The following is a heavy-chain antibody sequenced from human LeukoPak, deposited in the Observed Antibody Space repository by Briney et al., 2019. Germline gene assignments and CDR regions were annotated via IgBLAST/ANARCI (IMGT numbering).Heavy chain of an antibody. CDR1: GFTFSSYS. CDR2: ISSSSNYI. CDR3: ARSKPWGYCSGGSCYPTYYYYYYMDV. V-gene: IGHV3-21*01. Sequence: GGSLRLSCAASGFTFSSYSTNWVRQAPGRGLEWVSSISSSSNYIYYVDSVKGRFTISRDNAKNSLFLQMNSLRAEDTAVYFCARSKPWGYCSGGSCYPTYYYYYYMDVWGKGTTVTVSS. J-gene: IGHJ6*03. D-gene: IGHD2-15*01.